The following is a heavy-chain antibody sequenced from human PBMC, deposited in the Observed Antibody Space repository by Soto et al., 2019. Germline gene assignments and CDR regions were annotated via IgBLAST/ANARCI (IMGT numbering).Heavy chain of an antibody. V-gene: IGHV1-69*01. CDR1: GGTFSSYA. CDR3: ARGVRGVHTLDY. Sequence: QVQLVQSGAEVKKPGSSVKVSCKASGGTFSSYAISWVRHAPGHGLEWMGGIIPIFGTANYAQKFQGRVTITAEESTSTSYMELSSLRSEDTAVYYCARGVRGVHTLDYWCQGTLVTVSS. D-gene: IGHD3-10*02. J-gene: IGHJ4*02. CDR2: IIPIFGTA.